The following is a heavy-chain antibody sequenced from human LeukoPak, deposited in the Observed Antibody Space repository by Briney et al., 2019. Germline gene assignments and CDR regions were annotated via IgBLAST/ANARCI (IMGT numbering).Heavy chain of an antibody. CDR1: GGSISSYY. J-gene: IGHJ3*02. CDR3: ARTPTRAFDI. D-gene: IGHD5-12*01. Sequence: SETLSLTCTVSGGSISSYYWSWMRQPPGKGLEWIGYIYYSGSTNYNPSLKSRVTISVDTSKNQFSLKLSSATAADTAVYYCARTPTRAFDIWGQGTMVTVSS. V-gene: IGHV4-59*01. CDR2: IYYSGST.